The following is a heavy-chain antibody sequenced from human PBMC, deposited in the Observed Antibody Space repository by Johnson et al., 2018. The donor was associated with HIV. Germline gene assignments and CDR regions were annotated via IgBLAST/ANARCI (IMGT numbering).Heavy chain of an antibody. CDR1: RFTFSSYG. Sequence: QVQLVESGGGVVQPGRSLRLSCAASRFTFSSYGMHWVRQAPGKGLEWVAVISYDGGNKYYRDSVKGRFTISRDNSKNTLYLKMNSLRADDTAVYYCARLPSGYSRDGFNIWGQGTMVTVSS. CDR3: ARLPSGYSRDGFNI. D-gene: IGHD5-18*01. J-gene: IGHJ3*02. CDR2: ISYDGGNK. V-gene: IGHV3-30*03.